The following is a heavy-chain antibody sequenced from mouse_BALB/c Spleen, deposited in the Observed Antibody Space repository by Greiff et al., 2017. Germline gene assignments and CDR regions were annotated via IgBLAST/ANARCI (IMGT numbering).Heavy chain of an antibody. CDR1: GFTFSSFG. CDR2: ISSGSSTI. Sequence: EVQGVESGGGLVQPGGSRKLSCAASGFTFSSFGMHWVRQAPEKGLEWVAYISSGSSTIYYADTVKGRFTISRDNPKNTLFLQMTSLRSEDTAMYYCASGYGYFDYWGQGTTLTVSS. CDR3: ASGYGYFDY. V-gene: IGHV5-17*02. J-gene: IGHJ2*01. D-gene: IGHD2-2*01.